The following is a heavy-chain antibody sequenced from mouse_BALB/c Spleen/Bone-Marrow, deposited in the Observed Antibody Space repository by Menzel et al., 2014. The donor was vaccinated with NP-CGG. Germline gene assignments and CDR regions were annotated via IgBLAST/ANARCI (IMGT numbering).Heavy chain of an antibody. CDR1: GFSLTSYG. J-gene: IGHJ3*01. CDR2: IWADGST. CDR3: ARTARATTGFAY. Sequence: QVQLQQSGPGLVAPSQRLSITCTVSGFSLTSYGVHWVRQPPGKGLEWLGVIWADGSTNYNSALMSRLSISKDNSKNQVFLKMNSLQTDDTAMYYCARTARATTGFAYWGQGTLVTVSA. V-gene: IGHV2-9*02. D-gene: IGHD3-2*01.